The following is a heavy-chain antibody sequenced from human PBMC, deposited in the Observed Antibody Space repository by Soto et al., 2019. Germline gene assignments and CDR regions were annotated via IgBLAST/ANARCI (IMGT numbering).Heavy chain of an antibody. D-gene: IGHD6-13*01. CDR3: ARDQGAAGPYDY. CDR2: INAGNGNT. V-gene: IGHV1-3*01. CDR1: GYTFTSYA. Sequence: QVQLVQSGAEVKKPGASVKVSCKASGYTFTSYAMHWVRQAPGQRLEWMGWINAGNGNTQYSQKFQGRVTITRDTSASTAYMELSSLRSEDTAVYYCARDQGAAGPYDYWGQGTLVTVSS. J-gene: IGHJ4*02.